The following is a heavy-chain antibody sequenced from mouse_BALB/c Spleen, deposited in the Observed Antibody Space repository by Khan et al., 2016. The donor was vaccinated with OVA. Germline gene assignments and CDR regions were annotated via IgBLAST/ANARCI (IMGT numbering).Heavy chain of an antibody. CDR3: ARSWDGYYPPDPMDY. D-gene: IGHD2-3*01. CDR2: INPNSNST. J-gene: IGHJ4*01. CDR1: GYTFNTYT. Sequence: QVQLQQSGAELARPGASVKMSCKASGYTFNTYTIHWIKQRPGQGLEWIGYINPNSNSTNYSQKFKDKATLSADKSSSTAYMQLTSLTSEDSAVYYCARSWDGYYPPDPMDYWGQGTSVTVSS. V-gene: IGHV1-4*01.